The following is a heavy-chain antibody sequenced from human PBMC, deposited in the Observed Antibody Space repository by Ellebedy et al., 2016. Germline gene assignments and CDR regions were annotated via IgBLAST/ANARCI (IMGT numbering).Heavy chain of an antibody. CDR3: ARGADFDWLSWFDP. Sequence: ASVKVSCKGSGYSFTSYAMHWVRQAPGQRLEWMGWINAGNGNTKYSQKFQGRGTITRDTSASTAYMELSSLRSEDTAVYYCARGADFDWLSWFDPWGQGTLVTVSS. D-gene: IGHD3-9*01. CDR2: INAGNGNT. J-gene: IGHJ5*02. V-gene: IGHV1-3*01. CDR1: GYSFTSYA.